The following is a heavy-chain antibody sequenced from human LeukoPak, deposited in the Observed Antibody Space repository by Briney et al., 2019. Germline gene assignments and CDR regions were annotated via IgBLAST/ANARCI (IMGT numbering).Heavy chain of an antibody. Sequence: GGSLRLSCAASGFTFDDYAMSWVRQAPGKGLEWVSGLNWIGGSPGYADSVKGRFTISRDNAKNSLYLQMNSLRAEDTAFYYCARDFQDSGGYYPGYFDYWGQGTLVTVSS. V-gene: IGHV3-20*04. CDR1: GFTFDDYA. CDR3: ARDFQDSGGYYPGYFDY. J-gene: IGHJ4*02. D-gene: IGHD3-22*01. CDR2: LNWIGGSP.